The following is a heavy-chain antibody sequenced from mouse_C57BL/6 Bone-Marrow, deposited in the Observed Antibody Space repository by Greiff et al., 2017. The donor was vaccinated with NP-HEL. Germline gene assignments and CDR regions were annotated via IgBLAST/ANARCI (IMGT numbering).Heavy chain of an antibody. D-gene: IGHD1-1*01. CDR2: INYDGSST. Sequence: EVQVVESEGGLVQPGSSMKLSCTASGFTFSDYYMAWVRQVPEKGLEWVANINYDGSSTYYLDSLKSRFIISRDNAKNILYLQMSSLKSEDTATYYCARDRTTVVAGGFDYWGQGTTLTVSS. CDR1: GFTFSDYY. V-gene: IGHV5-16*01. CDR3: ARDRTTVVAGGFDY. J-gene: IGHJ2*01.